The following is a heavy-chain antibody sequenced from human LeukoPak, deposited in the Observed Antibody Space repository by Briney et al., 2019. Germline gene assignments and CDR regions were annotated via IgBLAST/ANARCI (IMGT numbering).Heavy chain of an antibody. CDR2: IKQDGSET. V-gene: IGHV3-7*01. Sequence: GGSLRLSCAASGFIFSSYWMSWVRQAPGKGLEWVANIKQDGSETYYVGSVQGRFTISRDNAKNSLYLQMSGLRADDTAVYYCARDRRYNSWSNDRFDYWGQGTLVTVSS. D-gene: IGHD6-13*01. CDR1: GFIFSSYW. CDR3: ARDRRYNSWSNDRFDY. J-gene: IGHJ4*02.